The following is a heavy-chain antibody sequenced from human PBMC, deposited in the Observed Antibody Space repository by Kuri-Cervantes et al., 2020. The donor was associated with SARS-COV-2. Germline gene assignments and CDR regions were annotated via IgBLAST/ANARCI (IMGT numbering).Heavy chain of an antibody. V-gene: IGHV3-30*01. Sequence: GASLKISCAASGFTFSNYAIHWVRQAPGKGLEWVALISYDGSDKNYADSVKGRFTISRDNSKNTLYLQMNTLKTEDTAVFYCARDASYSGSYGSFQHWGQGTLVVASS. D-gene: IGHD1-26*01. CDR2: ISYDGSDK. J-gene: IGHJ1*01. CDR1: GFTFSNYA. CDR3: ARDASYSGSYGSFQH.